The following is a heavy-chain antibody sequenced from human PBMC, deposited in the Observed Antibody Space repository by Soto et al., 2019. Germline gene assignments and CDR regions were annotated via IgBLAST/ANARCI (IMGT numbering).Heavy chain of an antibody. CDR3: ARDRGGYSRTAYYFDY. Sequence: QVQLVQSGAEVKKPGSSVKVSCKASGGTFSSYAISWVRQAPGQGLEWMGGIIPIFGTANYAQKFQGRVTITADKSTSTAYMELSSLRSEDTAVYCCARDRGGYSRTAYYFDYWGQGTLVTVSS. D-gene: IGHD5-18*01. J-gene: IGHJ4*02. CDR1: GGTFSSYA. V-gene: IGHV1-69*06. CDR2: IIPIFGTA.